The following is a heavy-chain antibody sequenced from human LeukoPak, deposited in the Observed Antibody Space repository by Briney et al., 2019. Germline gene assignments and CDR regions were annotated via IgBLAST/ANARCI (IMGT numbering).Heavy chain of an antibody. CDR2: INPNSGGT. D-gene: IGHD2-2*01. J-gene: IGHJ6*03. Sequence: ASVKVSCKASGYTFTGYYMHWVRQAPGQGLEWMGWINPNSGGTTYAQRFQGRVTMTRDTSISTAYMELSRLRSDDTAVYYCSSTSSTSYYYYYMDVWGKGTTVTVSS. CDR3: SSTSSTSYYYYYMDV. CDR1: GYTFTGYY. V-gene: IGHV1-2*02.